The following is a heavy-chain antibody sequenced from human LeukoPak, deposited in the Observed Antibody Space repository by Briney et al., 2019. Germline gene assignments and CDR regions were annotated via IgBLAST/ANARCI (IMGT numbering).Heavy chain of an antibody. Sequence: GGSLRLSCAASGFTFSSYAMSWVRQAPGKGLEWVSAISGSGGSTYYADSVRGRFTISRDNSKNTLYLQMNSLRAEDTAVYYCAKFLPTHIVVANYYFDYWGQGTLVTVSS. V-gene: IGHV3-23*01. CDR3: AKFLPTHIVVANYYFDY. J-gene: IGHJ4*02. CDR2: ISGSGGST. CDR1: GFTFSSYA. D-gene: IGHD2-21*01.